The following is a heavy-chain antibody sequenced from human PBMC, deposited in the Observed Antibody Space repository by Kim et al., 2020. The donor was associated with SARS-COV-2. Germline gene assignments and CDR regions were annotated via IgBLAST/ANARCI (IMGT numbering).Heavy chain of an antibody. J-gene: IGHJ4*01. CDR2: IKTKTGGGTT. D-gene: IGHD5-12*01. V-gene: IGHV3-15*01. CDR3: TTFEVTTTYYFDY. CDR1: GFTFSNAW. Sequence: GGSLRLSCAASGFTFSNAWVSWVRQAPGKGLELVGLIKTKTGGGTTDYAAPVKGRFTISRDDSKNTVYLQMNSLKTEDTAVYYCTTFEVTTTYYFDYWG.